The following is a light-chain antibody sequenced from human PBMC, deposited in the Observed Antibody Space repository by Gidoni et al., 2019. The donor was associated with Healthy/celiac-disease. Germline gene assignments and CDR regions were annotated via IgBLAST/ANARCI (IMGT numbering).Light chain of an antibody. CDR1: QGISNS. Sequence: DIQITQSPSSLSASVGERVTSTCRASQGISNSLAWYQQKPGKAPKLLLYDASRLESGVPSRFSGSGSGTDYTLTISSLQPEDFATYYCQQYYSTPSLTFGGGTKVEIK. J-gene: IGKJ4*01. CDR3: QQYYSTPSLT. V-gene: IGKV1-NL1*01. CDR2: DAS.